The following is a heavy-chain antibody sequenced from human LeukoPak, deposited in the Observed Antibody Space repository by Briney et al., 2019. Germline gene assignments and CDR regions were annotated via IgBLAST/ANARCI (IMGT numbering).Heavy chain of an antibody. J-gene: IGHJ2*01. V-gene: IGHV3-23*01. D-gene: IGHD4-17*01. CDR1: GFIFRNFG. CDR3: AKDPSTFLTTGWYFDL. CDR2: ISDSGVIT. Sequence: NPGGTLRLSCAASGFIFRNFGMTWVRQVPGKGLEWVSTISDSGVITHYADSVKGRFAISRDNSKNTLYLKMSSLRAVDTAIYYCAKDPSTFLTTGWYFDLWGRGTLVTVSS.